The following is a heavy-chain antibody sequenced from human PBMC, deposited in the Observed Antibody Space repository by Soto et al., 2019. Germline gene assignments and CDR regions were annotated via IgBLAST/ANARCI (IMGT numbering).Heavy chain of an antibody. CDR1: GFSLSSSGES. J-gene: IGHJ4*02. D-gene: IGHD3-10*01. CDR2: LYWNGIE. V-gene: IGHV2-5*01. CDR3: AHGDPLDFHY. Sequence: QITLKESGPTLVKPTQTLTLTCTFSGFSLSSSGESVGWIRQPPGKALEWLALLYWNGIERYSPSLKSRLTVFKDASKSQVVLTMTNMDPGDTAAYFCAHGDPLDFHYWGQGTLVTVSP.